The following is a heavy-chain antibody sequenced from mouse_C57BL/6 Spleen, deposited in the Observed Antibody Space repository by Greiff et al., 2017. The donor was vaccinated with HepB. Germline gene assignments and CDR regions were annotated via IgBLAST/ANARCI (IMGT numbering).Heavy chain of an antibody. J-gene: IGHJ2*01. V-gene: IGHV1-53*01. CDR3: ARETQLRLPYYFDY. D-gene: IGHD3-2*02. Sequence: QVQLQHPGTELVKPGASVKLSCKASGYTFTSYWMHWVKQRPGQGLEWIGNINPSNGGTNYNEKFKSKATLTVDKSSSTAYMQLSSLTSEDSAVYYCARETQLRLPYYFDYWGQGTTLTVSS. CDR1: GYTFTSYW. CDR2: INPSNGGT.